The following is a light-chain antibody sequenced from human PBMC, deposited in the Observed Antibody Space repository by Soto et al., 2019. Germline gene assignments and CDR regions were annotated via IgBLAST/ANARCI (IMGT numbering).Light chain of an antibody. CDR3: QQSYSTLDYT. V-gene: IGKV1-5*01. CDR2: DAS. CDR1: QSISRW. J-gene: IGKJ2*01. Sequence: DIQMTQSPSTLSAFVGDRVTITCRASQSISRWLAWYQQKPGKAPKLLIYDASTLESGGPSRFSGSGSGAEFTLTISSLQPEDFATYYCQQSYSTLDYTFGQGTK.